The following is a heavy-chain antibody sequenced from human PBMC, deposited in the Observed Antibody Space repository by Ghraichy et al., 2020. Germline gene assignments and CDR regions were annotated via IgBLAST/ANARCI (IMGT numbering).Heavy chain of an antibody. CDR2: IKQDGSQK. J-gene: IGHJ3*01. Sequence: GGSLRLSCAASGFTFSNYWMGWVRQAPGKGLEWVANIKQDGSQKYYVDSVKGRFTISRDNTDNSLYLQMNSLRAEDTAVYFCTRDEAWGQGTMVTVSS. CDR3: TRDEA. CDR1: GFTFSNYW. V-gene: IGHV3-7*04.